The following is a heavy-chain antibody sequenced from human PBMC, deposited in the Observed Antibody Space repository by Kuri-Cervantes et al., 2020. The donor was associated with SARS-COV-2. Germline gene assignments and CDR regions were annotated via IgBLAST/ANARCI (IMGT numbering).Heavy chain of an antibody. D-gene: IGHD3-3*01. CDR3: TRYDFWSGYDMDV. V-gene: IGHV3-49*03. J-gene: IGHJ6*03. Sequence: GESLKIPCPASGFIFSDYYMTWIRQAPGKGLEWVGFIRSKAYGGTTEYAASVKGRFTISRDDSKSIAYLQINSLKTEDTDVYYCTRYDFWSGYDMDVWGKGTTVTVSS. CDR2: IRSKAYGGTT. CDR1: GFIFSDYY.